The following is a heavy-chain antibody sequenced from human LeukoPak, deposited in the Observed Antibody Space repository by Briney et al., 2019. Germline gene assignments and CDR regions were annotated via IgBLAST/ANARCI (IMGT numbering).Heavy chain of an antibody. V-gene: IGHV3-48*03. D-gene: IGHD3-22*01. Sequence: PGGSLRLSCAASGFIFSSYEMNWVRQASGKGLEWISYISSGGSAIYYADSVKGRFTISRDNAKNFLYLQMNSLRAEDTAVYYCARSYSSAYYYWGQGTLVTVSS. CDR2: ISSGGSAI. J-gene: IGHJ4*02. CDR3: ARSYSSAYYY. CDR1: GFIFSSYE.